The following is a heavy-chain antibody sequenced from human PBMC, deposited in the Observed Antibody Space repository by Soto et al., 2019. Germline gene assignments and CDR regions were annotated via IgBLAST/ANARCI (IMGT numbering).Heavy chain of an antibody. D-gene: IGHD6-13*01. J-gene: IGHJ3*02. CDR1: GDSISNYY. CDR2: IYYSGST. V-gene: IGHV4-59*08. Sequence: SETLSLTCTVSGDSISNYYWSWIRQPPGKGLEWIGYIYYSGSTDYNPSLKSRVTISVDTSKNQFSLKLSSVTAADTAVYYCARHLWVGSSWYLGAFEIWGQGTMVTVSS. CDR3: ARHLWVGSSWYLGAFEI.